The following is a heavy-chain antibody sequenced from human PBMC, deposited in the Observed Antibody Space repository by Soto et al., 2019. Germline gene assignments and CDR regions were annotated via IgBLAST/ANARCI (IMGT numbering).Heavy chain of an antibody. J-gene: IGHJ5*02. Sequence: QVQLVQSGAEVKKPGASVKVSCKASGYTFTGYYMHWVRQAPGQGLEWMGWINPNSGGTNYAQKFQGRVTMTRDTSISTAYMELSRLRSDDTAVYYCARGPRYTPSIMIFGVVIIPGENWFDPWGQGTLVTVSS. D-gene: IGHD3-3*01. V-gene: IGHV1-2*02. CDR2: INPNSGGT. CDR1: GYTFTGYY. CDR3: ARGPRYTPSIMIFGVVIIPGENWFDP.